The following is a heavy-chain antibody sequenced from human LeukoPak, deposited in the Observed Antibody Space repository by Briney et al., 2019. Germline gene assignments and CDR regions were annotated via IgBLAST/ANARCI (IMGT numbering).Heavy chain of an antibody. CDR3: ARHSKGCSSTSCHFDY. V-gene: IGHV5-51*01. Sequence: PGESLKISCKGSGYSFTSYWIGWVRQMPGKGLEWMGTIYPGDSDTRYSPSFQGQVTISADKSIGTAYLQWSSLRASDTAMYYCARHSKGCSSTSCHFDYWGQGTLVTVSS. D-gene: IGHD2-2*01. CDR1: GYSFTSYW. J-gene: IGHJ4*02. CDR2: IYPGDSDT.